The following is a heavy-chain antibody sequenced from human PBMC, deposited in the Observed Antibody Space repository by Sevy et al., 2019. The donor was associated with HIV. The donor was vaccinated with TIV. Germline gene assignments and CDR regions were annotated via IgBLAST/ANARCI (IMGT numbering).Heavy chain of an antibody. Sequence: GRSLRLSCAASGFTFSSYAMSWVRQAPGKGLERVSSISGSGGSTYYADSVKGRFTISRDNSKNTLYLQMNSLRAEDTAVYYCAKDVEGDYFDYWGQGTLVTVSS. D-gene: IGHD2-21*01. V-gene: IGHV3-23*01. CDR1: GFTFSSYA. J-gene: IGHJ4*02. CDR2: ISGSGGST. CDR3: AKDVEGDYFDY.